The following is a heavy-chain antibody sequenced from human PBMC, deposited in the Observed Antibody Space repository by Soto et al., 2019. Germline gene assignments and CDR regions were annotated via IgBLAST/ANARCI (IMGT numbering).Heavy chain of an antibody. D-gene: IGHD6-13*01. Sequence: GASVKVSCKASGYTFTSYGISWVRQAPGQGLEWMGWISAYNGNTNYAQKLQGRVTMTTDTSTSTAYMELRCLRSDDTAVYYCARDGFHSSSWYPEYFQHWGQGTLVTVSS. V-gene: IGHV1-18*01. CDR1: GYTFTSYG. CDR2: ISAYNGNT. J-gene: IGHJ1*01. CDR3: ARDGFHSSSWYPEYFQH.